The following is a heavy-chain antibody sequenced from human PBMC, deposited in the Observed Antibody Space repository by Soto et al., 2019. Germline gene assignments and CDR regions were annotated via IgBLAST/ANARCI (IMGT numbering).Heavy chain of an antibody. D-gene: IGHD1-7*01. J-gene: IGHJ4*02. V-gene: IGHV3-23*01. CDR3: AKVFWGLELQAYLFDY. CDR1: GFTFSTYA. CDR2: ISGSGATT. Sequence: GRSLRLSCAASGFTFSTYAMSWDRHAPGKGLEWVSSISGSGATTYHADSVKRRFSISRDNSKDTLYLQMNSLRAEDTAMYYCAKVFWGLELQAYLFDYWGQGALVTVS.